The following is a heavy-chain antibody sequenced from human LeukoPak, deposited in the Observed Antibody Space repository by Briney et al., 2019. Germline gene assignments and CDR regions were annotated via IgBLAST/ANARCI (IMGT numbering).Heavy chain of an antibody. CDR2: INTNTGET. Sequence: GASVKVSCKASGYTFIDYYMNWVRQAPGQGLEWMGWINTNTGETNYAQKFQGRVTMTRDTSISTVYMGLTSLTSDDTAVYYCARWGGVQFDPWGQGTLVTVSS. CDR1: GYTFIDYY. V-gene: IGHV1-2*02. D-gene: IGHD2-8*01. CDR3: ARWGGVQFDP. J-gene: IGHJ5*02.